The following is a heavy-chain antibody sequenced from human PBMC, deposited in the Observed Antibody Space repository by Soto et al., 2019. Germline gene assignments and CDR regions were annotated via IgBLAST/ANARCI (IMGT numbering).Heavy chain of an antibody. J-gene: IGHJ6*02. CDR3: ARDRYSYAHPTHYYYYGMDV. CDR1: GGSISSYY. D-gene: IGHD5-18*01. V-gene: IGHV4-59*01. CDR2: IYYSGST. Sequence: KTSETLSLTCTVSGGSISSYYWSWIRQPPGKGLEWIGYIYYSGSTNYNPSLKSRVTISVDTSRNQFSLKLSSVTAADTAVYYCARDRYSYAHPTHYYYYGMDVWGQGTTVTVSS.